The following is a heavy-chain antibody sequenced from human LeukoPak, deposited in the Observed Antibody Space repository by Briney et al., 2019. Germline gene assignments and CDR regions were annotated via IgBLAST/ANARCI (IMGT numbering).Heavy chain of an antibody. CDR1: GFPLSSYD. D-gene: IGHD2-21*02. Sequence: GGSLRLPCAASGFPLSSYDLHWVRQAPGKGLVWVSRINSDGSKTGYADSVKGRFTISRDNAKNTLYLQKNSLSAEDTAIYYCARELPREVTLDYWGQGTLVTVSS. V-gene: IGHV3-74*01. CDR3: ARELPREVTLDY. CDR2: INSDGSKT. J-gene: IGHJ4*02.